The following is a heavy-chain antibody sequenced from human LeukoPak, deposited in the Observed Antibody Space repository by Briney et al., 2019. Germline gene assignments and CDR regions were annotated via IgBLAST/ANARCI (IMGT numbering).Heavy chain of an antibody. Sequence: ASVKVSCKASGYTFTNYALNWMRQAPGQGLEWMGIINPSGGSTSYAQKSQGRVTMTRDTSTSTVYMELSSLRSEDTAVYYCAREGEAKGYIVGASDAFDIWGQGTMVTVSS. CDR2: INPSGGST. D-gene: IGHD1-26*01. CDR3: AREGEAKGYIVGASDAFDI. V-gene: IGHV1-46*01. CDR1: GYTFTNYA. J-gene: IGHJ3*02.